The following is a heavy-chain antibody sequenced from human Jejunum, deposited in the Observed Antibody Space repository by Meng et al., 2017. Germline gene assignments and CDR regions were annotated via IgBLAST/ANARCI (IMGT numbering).Heavy chain of an antibody. J-gene: IGHJ5*02. D-gene: IGHD3-10*01. CDR2: IYYSGST. V-gene: IGHV4-59*01. Sequence: SETLSLTCTVSGGSISGYYWSWIRQAPGKGLEWIGFIYYSGSTKYNPSLKSRVTISVDTSENQLFLKLNSVTAADTAVYYCAREGFGSGRNNWFDPWGQGSLVTVSS. CDR3: AREGFGSGRNNWFDP. CDR1: GGSISGYY.